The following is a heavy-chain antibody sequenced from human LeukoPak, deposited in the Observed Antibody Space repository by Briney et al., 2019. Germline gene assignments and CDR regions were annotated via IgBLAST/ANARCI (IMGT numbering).Heavy chain of an antibody. CDR3: ARDDYGDGYYYYGMDV. D-gene: IGHD4-17*01. V-gene: IGHV3-53*01. J-gene: IGHJ6*02. CDR1: GFTVSSNY. CDR2: IYSGGST. Sequence: GGSLRLSCAASGFTVSSNYMSWVRQALGKGLEWVSVIYSGGSTYYADSVKGRFTISRDNSKNTQYLQMNSLRAEDTAVYYCARDDYGDGYYYYGMDVWGQGTTVTVSS.